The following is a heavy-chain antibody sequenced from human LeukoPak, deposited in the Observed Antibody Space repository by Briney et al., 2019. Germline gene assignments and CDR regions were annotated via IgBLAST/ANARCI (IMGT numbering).Heavy chain of an antibody. CDR3: VTYSTGLYKGLEF. CDR1: GFTFTTYW. Sequence: GGSLRLSCAASGFTFTTYWMSWIRQAPGKGLEWVANINQDGTDKYYVDSVKGRFTFSRDNAQNSLYLQMSSLRVEDTAVYYCVTYSTGLYKGLEFWGQGTEVTVSS. V-gene: IGHV3-7*03. J-gene: IGHJ4*02. CDR2: INQDGTDK. D-gene: IGHD2-8*02.